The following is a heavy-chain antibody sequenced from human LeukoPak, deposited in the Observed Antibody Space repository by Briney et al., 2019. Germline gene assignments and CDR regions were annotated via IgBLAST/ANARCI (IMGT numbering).Heavy chain of an antibody. J-gene: IGHJ4*02. V-gene: IGHV4-59*08. Sequence: PSETLSLTCSVSGGSISNYYWSWIRQPPGKGLEWIGYIYSSGSTNYNPSLKSRVTISLDTSKNHFSLKVTTVTAADTAVYYCARSIAARPFFDFWGQGNLVTVSS. CDR1: GGSISNYY. D-gene: IGHD6-6*01. CDR3: ARSIAARPFFDF. CDR2: IYSSGST.